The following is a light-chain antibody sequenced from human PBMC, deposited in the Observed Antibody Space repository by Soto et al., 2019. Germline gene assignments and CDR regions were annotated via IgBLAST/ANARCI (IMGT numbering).Light chain of an antibody. J-gene: IGKJ1*01. CDR1: EGISNY. V-gene: IGKV1-27*01. CDR3: QNYNSAPWT. Sequence: DIQMTQSPSSLPASVGDRVTITCRASEGISNYLAWYQQKPGKVPKLLIYAASTLQSGVPSRFSGSGSGTDFTLTISSLQPEDVANYYCQNYNSAPWTFGQGTKVESK. CDR2: AAS.